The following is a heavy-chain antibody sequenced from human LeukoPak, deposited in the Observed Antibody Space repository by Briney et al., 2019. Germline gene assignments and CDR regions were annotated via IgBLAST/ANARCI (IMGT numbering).Heavy chain of an antibody. Sequence: GGSLRLSCVASRFTFSNFWMSWVRQAPGKGLEWVGRIKNRGDGGTTDYAAAVKGRFTISRDDSKDTLFLQMDSLRTDDTAVYYCTTGAFGVLPDYWGQGTLVTISS. CDR3: TTGAFGVLPDY. D-gene: IGHD3-3*01. J-gene: IGHJ4*02. CDR1: RFTFSNFW. CDR2: IKNRGDGGTT. V-gene: IGHV3-15*01.